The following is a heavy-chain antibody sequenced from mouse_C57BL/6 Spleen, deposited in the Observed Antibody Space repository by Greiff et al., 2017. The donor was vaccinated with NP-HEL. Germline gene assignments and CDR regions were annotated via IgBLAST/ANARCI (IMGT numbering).Heavy chain of an antibody. CDR1: GYTFTDYE. CDR2: IDPETGGT. D-gene: IGHD1-1*02. Sequence: VQLQESGAELVRPGASVTLSCKASGYTFTDYEMHWVKQTPVHGLEWIGAIDPETGGTAYNQKFKGKSILTADKSSSTAYMELRSLTSEDSAVYYCTIWRDYYAMDYWGQGTSVTVSS. J-gene: IGHJ4*01. V-gene: IGHV1-15*01. CDR3: TIWRDYYAMDY.